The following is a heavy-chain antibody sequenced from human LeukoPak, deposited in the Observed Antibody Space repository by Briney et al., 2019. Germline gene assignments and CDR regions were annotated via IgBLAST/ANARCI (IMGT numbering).Heavy chain of an antibody. CDR1: GYTFTGYY. CDR3: ARGPDQTSPDY. CDR2: INPNSGGT. J-gene: IGHJ4*02. Sequence: ASVKVSCKASGYTFTGYYIHWVRQAPGHGLEWMGWINPNSGGTNYAQKFQGRVTMTRDTSISTPYMEMSRLRSDDTAVYYCARGPDQTSPDYWGQGTLVTVSS. V-gene: IGHV1-2*02.